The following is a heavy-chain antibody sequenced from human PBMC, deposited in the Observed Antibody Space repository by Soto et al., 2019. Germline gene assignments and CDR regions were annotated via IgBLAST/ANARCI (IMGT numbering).Heavy chain of an antibody. CDR1: GGSISSYY. V-gene: IGHV4-59*01. CDR2: IYYSGST. J-gene: IGHJ6*02. Sequence: SETLSLTCTVSGGSISSYYWSWIRQPPGKGLGWIGYIYYSGSTNYNPSLKSRVTISVDTSKNQFSLKLSSVTAADTAVYYCARGYNDYYYYGMDVWGQGTTVTVSS. D-gene: IGHD1-20*01. CDR3: ARGYNDYYYYGMDV.